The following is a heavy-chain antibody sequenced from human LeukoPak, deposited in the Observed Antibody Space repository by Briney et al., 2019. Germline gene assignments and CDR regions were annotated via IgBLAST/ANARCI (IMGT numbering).Heavy chain of an antibody. CDR1: GFSLTTSGVG. V-gene: IGHV2-5*02. D-gene: IGHD3-22*01. J-gene: IGHJ4*02. CDR2: IYWDDDK. Sequence: ESGPTLVKPTQTLTLTCTFSGFSLTTSGVGVGWIRQPPGKALEWLALIYWDDDKRYSPPLKSRLTITKDTSKNQVVLTMTNMDPVDTATYYCAHAQYYYDSSGYYLNYWGQGTLVTVSS. CDR3: AHAQYYYDSSGYYLNY.